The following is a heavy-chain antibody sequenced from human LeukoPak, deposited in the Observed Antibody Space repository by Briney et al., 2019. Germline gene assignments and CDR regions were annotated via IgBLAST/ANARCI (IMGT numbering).Heavy chain of an antibody. V-gene: IGHV3-23*01. CDR2: ISGSSAST. Sequence: GGSLRLSCAASGFTFSSYAMNWVRQAPGKGLEWVSGISGSSASTYYADSVKGRFTISRDNSKNTLFLQMNSLRAEDTAVYYCAKAYHDFWSGYFDYWGQGTLVTVSS. J-gene: IGHJ4*02. D-gene: IGHD3-3*01. CDR3: AKAYHDFWSGYFDY. CDR1: GFTFSSYA.